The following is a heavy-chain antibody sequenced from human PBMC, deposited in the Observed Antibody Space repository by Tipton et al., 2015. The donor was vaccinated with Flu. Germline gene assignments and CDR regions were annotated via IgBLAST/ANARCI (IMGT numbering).Heavy chain of an antibody. CDR3: ARVKTYRSGYLESYYFDY. V-gene: IGHV3-23*01. J-gene: IGHJ4*02. CDR2: IRGGGGRWVAPVSGGGGAP. Sequence: GSLRLSCAASGFTFSRYAMPWVRQAPGKGLELVAAIRGGGGRWVAPVSGGGGAPFFADSVRGRFTISRDNSKNILYLQMNSLRAEDTAMYYCARVKTYRSGYLESYYFDYWGLGTLVTVSS. CDR1: GFTFSRYA. D-gene: IGHD3-22*01.